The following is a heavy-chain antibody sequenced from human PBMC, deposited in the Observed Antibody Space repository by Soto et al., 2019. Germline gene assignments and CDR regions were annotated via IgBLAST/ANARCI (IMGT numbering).Heavy chain of an antibody. CDR2: IYPGDSDT. V-gene: IGHV5-51*01. Sequence: GESLKISCKGSGYSFTCYWIGWVRQMPGKGLEWMGIIYPGDSDTRYSPSFQGQVTISADKSISTAYLQWSSLKASDTAMYYCARRPDEGFGDQSAFDIWGQGTMVTVS. D-gene: IGHD3-10*01. CDR3: ARRPDEGFGDQSAFDI. J-gene: IGHJ3*02. CDR1: GYSFTCYW.